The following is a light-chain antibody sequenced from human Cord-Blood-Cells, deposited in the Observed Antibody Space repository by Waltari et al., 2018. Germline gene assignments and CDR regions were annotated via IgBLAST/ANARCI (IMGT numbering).Light chain of an antibody. J-gene: IGLJ1*01. CDR3: SSYTSSSLYV. V-gene: IGLV2-14*01. CDR2: EVS. CDR1: SSDAGGYTY. Sequence: QSALTQPASVSGSPGQSIAISCTGTSSDAGGYTYVSWDQQHPGKAPKLMIYEVSNRPSGVSNRFSGSKSGNTASLTISGLQAEDEADYYCSSYTSSSLYVFGTGTKVTVL.